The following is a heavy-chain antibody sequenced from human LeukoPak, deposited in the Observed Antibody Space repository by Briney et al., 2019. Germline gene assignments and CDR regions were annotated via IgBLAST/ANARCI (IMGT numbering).Heavy chain of an antibody. J-gene: IGHJ4*02. D-gene: IGHD2-2*01. CDR1: GGSISSYY. V-gene: IGHV4-59*01. CDR3: ARVYCSSTTCYGFDY. Sequence: PSETLSLTCTVSGGSISSYYWSWIRHPPGKGLEWIGYIYYSGNTNYNPSLKSRVTISVDTSKNQFSLKLSSVTAADTAVYYCARVYCSSTTCYGFDYWGQGTLVTVSS. CDR2: IYYSGNT.